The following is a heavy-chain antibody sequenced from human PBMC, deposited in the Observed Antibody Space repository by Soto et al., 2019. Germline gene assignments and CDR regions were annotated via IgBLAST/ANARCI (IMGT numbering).Heavy chain of an antibody. Sequence: TGGSLRLSCAASGFTFDDYTMHWVRQAPGKGLEWVSLISWDGGSTYYADSVKGRFTISRDNSKNSLYLQMNSLRTEDTALYYCAKDGNYYDSSGYSNYFDYWGQGTLVTVSS. D-gene: IGHD3-22*01. J-gene: IGHJ4*02. V-gene: IGHV3-43*01. CDR3: AKDGNYYDSSGYSNYFDY. CDR1: GFTFDDYT. CDR2: ISWDGGST.